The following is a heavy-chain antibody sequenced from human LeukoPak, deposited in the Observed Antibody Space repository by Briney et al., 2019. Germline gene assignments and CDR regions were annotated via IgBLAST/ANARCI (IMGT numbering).Heavy chain of an antibody. V-gene: IGHV4-59*12. D-gene: IGHD6-19*01. CDR2: IYYSGST. J-gene: IGHJ5*02. CDR1: GGSISSYY. CDR3: ARERMAVAGTNWFDP. Sequence: SETLSLTCTVSGGSISSYYWSWIRQPPGKGLEWIGYIYYSGSTNYNPSLKSRVTISVDTSKNQFSLKLSSVTAADTAVYYCARERMAVAGTNWFDPWGQGTLVTVSS.